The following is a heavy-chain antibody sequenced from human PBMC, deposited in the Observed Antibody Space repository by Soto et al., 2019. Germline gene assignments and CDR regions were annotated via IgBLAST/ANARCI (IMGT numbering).Heavy chain of an antibody. CDR1: GGSIGSYY. D-gene: IGHD5-12*01. Sequence: SETLSLTCTVSGGSIGSYYWSWIRQPPGKGLEWTGYIYYSGSTNYNTYLKSRVTISVDTSKNQFSLKLSSVTAADTAVYYCARSHGMATSWGPGYWGQGTLVTVSS. CDR3: ARSHGMATSWGPGY. CDR2: IYYSGST. J-gene: IGHJ4*02. V-gene: IGHV4-59*01.